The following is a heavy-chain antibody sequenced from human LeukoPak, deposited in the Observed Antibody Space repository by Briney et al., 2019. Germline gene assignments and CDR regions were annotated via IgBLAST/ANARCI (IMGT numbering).Heavy chain of an antibody. V-gene: IGHV5-51*01. Sequence: KRGESLKISCKGPGYTFTAYWIGWVRQMPGKGLEWMGIIYPGDSDIRYSPSFQGQVTISADKSISTAYLQWSSLKASDTAMYYCARREVAGGFWFDPWGQGTLVTVSS. CDR3: ARREVAGGFWFDP. CDR1: GYTFTAYW. D-gene: IGHD3-16*01. J-gene: IGHJ5*02. CDR2: IYPGDSDI.